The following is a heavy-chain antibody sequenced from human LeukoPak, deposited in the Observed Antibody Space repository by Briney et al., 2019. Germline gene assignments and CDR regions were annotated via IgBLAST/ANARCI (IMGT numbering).Heavy chain of an antibody. V-gene: IGHV1-18*01. CDR2: ISAYNGNT. J-gene: IGHJ4*02. Sequence: ASVKVSCKASGYTFTSYGISWVRQAPGQGLEWMGWISAYNGNTNYAQKLQGRVTMTTDTSTSTAYMELRSLRSDDTAVYYCARDPGYYGSGSKSHSDYWGQGTLVTVSS. CDR3: ARDPGYYGSGSKSHSDY. D-gene: IGHD3-10*01. CDR1: GYTFTSYG.